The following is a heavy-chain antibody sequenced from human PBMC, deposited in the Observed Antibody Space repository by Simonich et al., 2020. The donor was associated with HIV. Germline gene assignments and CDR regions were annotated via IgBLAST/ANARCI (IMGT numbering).Heavy chain of an antibody. Sequence: QVQLQQWGAGLLKPSETLSLTCAVYGGSFSGYYWSWIRQPPGKGLEWIGEINHRGSTNYNPSLKSRVTISVDTSKNQFSLKLRFVTAADTAVYYCARREGFWFDPWGQGALVLVSS. CDR2: INHRGST. J-gene: IGHJ5*02. CDR1: GGSFSGYY. CDR3: ARREGFWFDP. V-gene: IGHV4-34*01.